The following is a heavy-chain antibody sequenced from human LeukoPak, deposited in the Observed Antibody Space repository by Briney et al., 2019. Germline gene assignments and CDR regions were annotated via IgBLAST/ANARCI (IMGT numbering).Heavy chain of an antibody. Sequence: GGSLRLSCAASGFTFSSYAMTWVRQAPGRGLEWVSALSGNGGTTYYADSVKGRFTISRDNSKNTLYLQMNSLRAEDTAVYYCARTASSGYFYFHYWGQGTLVTVSS. J-gene: IGHJ4*02. D-gene: IGHD3-22*01. V-gene: IGHV3-23*01. CDR3: ARTASSGYFYFHY. CDR2: LSGNGGTT. CDR1: GFTFSSYA.